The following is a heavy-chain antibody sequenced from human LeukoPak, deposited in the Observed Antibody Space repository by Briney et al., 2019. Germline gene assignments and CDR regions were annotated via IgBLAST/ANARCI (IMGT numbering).Heavy chain of an antibody. Sequence: GGSLRLSCAASGFTFSNYGMHWVRQAPGKGLEGVALIRYDGSNKYYTDSVKGRFTISRDNSKNTLYLQMNSLRTEDTAVYYCAKGYSSGWDTNIDYWGQGTLVTVSS. CDR2: IRYDGSNK. CDR1: GFTFSNYG. D-gene: IGHD6-19*01. V-gene: IGHV3-30*02. CDR3: AKGYSSGWDTNIDY. J-gene: IGHJ4*02.